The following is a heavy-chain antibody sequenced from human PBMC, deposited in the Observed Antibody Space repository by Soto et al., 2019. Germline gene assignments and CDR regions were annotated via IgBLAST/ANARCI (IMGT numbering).Heavy chain of an antibody. CDR1: GYTFTSYY. V-gene: IGHV1-8*02. Sequence: GASVKVSCKASGYTFTSYYMHWVRQAPGQGLEWMGRINPNSANTGYAQKFQGRVTMTRNTSISTAYMELSSLTSEDTAVYYCARGLSGGRYPWGQGTLVTVSS. J-gene: IGHJ5*02. CDR3: ARGLSGGRYP. D-gene: IGHD6-25*01. CDR2: INPNSANT.